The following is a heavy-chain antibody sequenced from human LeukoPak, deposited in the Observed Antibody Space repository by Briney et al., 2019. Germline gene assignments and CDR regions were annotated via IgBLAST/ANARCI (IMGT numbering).Heavy chain of an antibody. D-gene: IGHD1-1*01. CDR3: VKHSGGVYGNSDS. V-gene: IGHV3-23*01. Sequence: PGGSLRLSCVASGFTFSSYAVSWFRQAPGKGLEWVSTVGRSGVDTYYADSVRGRFTISKDSSKNTLRMNSLSAEDTAIYYCVKHSGGVYGNSDSWGQGILVTVSS. CDR2: VGRSGVDT. CDR1: GFTFSSYA. J-gene: IGHJ4*02.